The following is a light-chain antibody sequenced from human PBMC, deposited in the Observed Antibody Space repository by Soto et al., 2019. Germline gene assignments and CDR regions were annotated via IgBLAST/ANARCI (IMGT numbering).Light chain of an antibody. CDR2: ATS. J-gene: IGKJ1*01. CDR1: QSISTY. Sequence: DIQMTQSTSSVSASVGDIVTITCLASQSISTYLHWYQQKPGTAPKLLIYATSNLQSGVPSRFSGSGSGTDFTLTINSLQPEDSATYYCQQAYSTPWTFGQGTKVDIK. V-gene: IGKV1-39*01. CDR3: QQAYSTPWT.